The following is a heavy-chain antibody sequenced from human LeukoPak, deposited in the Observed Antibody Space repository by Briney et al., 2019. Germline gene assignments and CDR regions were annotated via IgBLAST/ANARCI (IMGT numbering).Heavy chain of an antibody. CDR1: SGSISSGGYS. CDR2: IYHSGST. D-gene: IGHD4-17*01. Sequence: SETLSLTCAVSSGSISSGGYSWSWIRQPPGKGLEWIGYIYHSGSTYYNPSLKSRVTISVDRSKNQFSLKVSSVTAADTGVYYCASKSTDHGELRFDYWGQGTLVTVSS. CDR3: ASKSTDHGELRFDY. J-gene: IGHJ4*02. V-gene: IGHV4-30-2*02.